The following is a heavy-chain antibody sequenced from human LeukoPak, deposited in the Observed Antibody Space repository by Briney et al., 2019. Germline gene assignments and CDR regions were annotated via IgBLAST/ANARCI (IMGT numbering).Heavy chain of an antibody. D-gene: IGHD6-19*01. Sequence: ASETLSLTCTVSGGSISSYYWSWIRQPAGKGLEWIGRIYTSGSTNYNPSLKSRVTMSVDTSKNQFSLKLSSVTAADTAVYYCARDGSSGSSGWFRRGPLEYWGQGTLVTVSS. J-gene: IGHJ4*02. V-gene: IGHV4-4*07. CDR1: GGSISSYY. CDR2: IYTSGST. CDR3: ARDGSSGSSGWFRRGPLEY.